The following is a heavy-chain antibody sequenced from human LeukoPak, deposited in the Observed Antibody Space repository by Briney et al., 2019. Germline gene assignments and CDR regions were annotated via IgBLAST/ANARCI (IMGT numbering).Heavy chain of an antibody. D-gene: IGHD6-19*01. Sequence: PGGSLSLSCAASGFTFSSYSMNWVRQAPGKGLEWVSSISSSSSYIYYADSVKGRFTISRDNAKNSLYLQMNSLRAEDTAVYYCARDKLSSGWSFDYWGQGTLVTVSS. CDR3: ARDKLSSGWSFDY. V-gene: IGHV3-21*01. CDR1: GFTFSSYS. J-gene: IGHJ4*02. CDR2: ISSSSSYI.